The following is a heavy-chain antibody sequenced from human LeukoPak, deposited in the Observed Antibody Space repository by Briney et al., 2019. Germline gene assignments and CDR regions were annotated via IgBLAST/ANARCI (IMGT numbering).Heavy chain of an antibody. CDR1: GFTFSSYS. Sequence: GGSLRLSCAASGFTFSSYSMNWVRQAPGKGLEWVSSISSSSSYIYYADSVKGRFTISRDNAKNSLYLQMNSLRAEDTAVYYCARDPVTNRDYYGSGSYLRKGYYYYGMDVWGQGTTVTVSS. CDR3: ARDPVTNRDYYGSGSYLRKGYYYYGMDV. D-gene: IGHD3-10*01. V-gene: IGHV3-21*01. J-gene: IGHJ6*02. CDR2: ISSSSSYI.